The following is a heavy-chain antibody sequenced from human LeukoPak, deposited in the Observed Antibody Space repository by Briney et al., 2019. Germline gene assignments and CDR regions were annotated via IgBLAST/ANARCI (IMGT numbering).Heavy chain of an antibody. CDR1: GFTVTNNY. D-gene: IGHD3-10*01. CDR2: IYAGGST. J-gene: IGHJ6*02. CDR3: AREGYAAGTRYGMDV. Sequence: GGSPRLSCAASGFTVTNNYMSWVRQAPGKGLEWVSVIYAGGSTSYADSVKGRFTISRDSSNNTLYLQMNSLRAEDTAVYYCAREGYAAGTRYGMDVWGQGTTVTVSS. V-gene: IGHV3-66*01.